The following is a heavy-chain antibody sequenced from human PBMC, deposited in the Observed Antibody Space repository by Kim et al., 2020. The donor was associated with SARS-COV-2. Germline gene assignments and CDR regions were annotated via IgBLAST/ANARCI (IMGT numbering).Heavy chain of an antibody. J-gene: IGHJ6*02. CDR3: AKVLVYGSGSSYYYYGMDV. CDR2: ISGSGGST. D-gene: IGHD3-10*01. V-gene: IGHV3-23*01. Sequence: GGSLRLSCAASGFTFSSYAMSWVRQAPGKGLEWVSAISGSGGSTYYADSVKGRFTISRDNSKNTLYLQMNSLRAEDTAVYYCAKVLVYGSGSSYYYYGMDVWGQGTTVTVSS. CDR1: GFTFSSYA.